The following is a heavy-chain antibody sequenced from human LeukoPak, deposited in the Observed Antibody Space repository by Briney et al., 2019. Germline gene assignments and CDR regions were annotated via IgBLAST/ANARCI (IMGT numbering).Heavy chain of an antibody. CDR3: ARYRNEALFAFDI. D-gene: IGHD1-14*01. Sequence: SETLSLTCTVSGDSISNYYWSWIRQPPGKGLEWVGYIYYSGNTDYNPSLKSRVTISIDTSKNQFSLRLNSVTAADTAVYYCARYRNEALFAFDIWGQGTMVTVSS. CDR2: IYYSGNT. V-gene: IGHV4-59*01. J-gene: IGHJ3*02. CDR1: GDSISNYY.